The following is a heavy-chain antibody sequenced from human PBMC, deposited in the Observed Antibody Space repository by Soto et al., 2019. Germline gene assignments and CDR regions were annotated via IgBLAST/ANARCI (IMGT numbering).Heavy chain of an antibody. CDR2: ISYDGSNK. Sequence: GGSLRLSCGASGFTFSSYAIHWVRQAPGKGLEWVAVISYDGSNKYYADSVKGRFTISRDNSKNTLYLQMNSLRAEDTAVYYCARDKVRFRDPYGMDVWGQGTTVTVSS. J-gene: IGHJ6*02. V-gene: IGHV3-30-3*01. D-gene: IGHD3-10*01. CDR1: GFTFSSYA. CDR3: ARDKVRFRDPYGMDV.